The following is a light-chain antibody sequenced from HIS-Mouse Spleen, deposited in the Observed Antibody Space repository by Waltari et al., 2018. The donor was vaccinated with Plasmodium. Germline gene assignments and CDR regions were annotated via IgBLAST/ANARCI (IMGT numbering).Light chain of an antibody. CDR3: QQYYSTPRT. CDR2: WAS. J-gene: IGKJ1*01. CDR1: QSVLYSSNNKNY. V-gene: IGKV4-1*01. Sequence: DIVMTQSPDSLAVSLGERATINSKSSQSVLYSSNNKNYLAWYQQKPGQPPNLLIYWASTRESVVPDRFSGSGSGTDFTLTISSLQAEDVAVYYCQQYYSTPRTFGQGTKVEIK.